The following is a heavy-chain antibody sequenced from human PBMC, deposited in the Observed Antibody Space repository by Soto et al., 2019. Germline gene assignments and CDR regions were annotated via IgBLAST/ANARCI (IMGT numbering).Heavy chain of an antibody. CDR1: GGTFSSYA. CDR3: ARAPVRDYVWGSYRYTDHP. J-gene: IGHJ5*02. Sequence: QVQLVQSGAEVKKPGSSVKVSCKASGGTFSSYAISWVRQAPGQGLEWMGGIIPIFGTANYAQKFQGRVKITADESTSTAYMELSSLRSEDTAVYYCARAPVRDYVWGSYRYTDHPWGAGTLVTVSS. CDR2: IIPIFGTA. V-gene: IGHV1-69*01. D-gene: IGHD3-16*02.